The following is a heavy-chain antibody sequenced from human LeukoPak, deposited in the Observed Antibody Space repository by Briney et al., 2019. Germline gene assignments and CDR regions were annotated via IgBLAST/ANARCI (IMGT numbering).Heavy chain of an antibody. Sequence: SETLSLNCTVSDGSVDSNYWSWVRQPPGKGLEWVGYIFYRGSTNFNPSLKSRLTMSVDTSQNQFSLNLRSVTAADTAVYYCARGNYYRSGRLDYWGQGILVTVSS. CDR1: DGSVDSNY. CDR2: IFYRGST. J-gene: IGHJ4*02. D-gene: IGHD3-10*01. V-gene: IGHV4-59*02. CDR3: ARGNYYRSGRLDY.